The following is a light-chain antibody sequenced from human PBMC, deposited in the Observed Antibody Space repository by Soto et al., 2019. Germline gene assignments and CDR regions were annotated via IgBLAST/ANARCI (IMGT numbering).Light chain of an antibody. CDR2: GTS. CDR1: QNISHF. V-gene: IGKV1-39*01. CDR3: QQSYRSPLN. Sequence: DIQMTQSPLSLSASVGESVTITCRASQNISHFLNWYQQKPGKPPRLLIFGTSNLQSGVPSRFRGSQSETDFSITISGLKPEDFSTYICQQSYRSPLNFGPGTRVA. J-gene: IGKJ3*01.